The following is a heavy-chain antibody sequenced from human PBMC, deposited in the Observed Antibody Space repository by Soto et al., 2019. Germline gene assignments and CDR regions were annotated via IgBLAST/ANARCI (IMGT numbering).Heavy chain of an antibody. J-gene: IGHJ4*02. CDR1: GYTFTSYG. Sequence: QAQLGQSGAEVKKPGASVKVSCKASGYTFTSYGISWVRQAPGQGLEWMGWISAYNGNTNYAQKLQGRVPMTTDTSTSTAYLELRSMRSDDTAVYYCARAVVVAATGGFDYWGQGTLVTVSS. CDR3: ARAVVVAATGGFDY. D-gene: IGHD2-15*01. CDR2: ISAYNGNT. V-gene: IGHV1-18*01.